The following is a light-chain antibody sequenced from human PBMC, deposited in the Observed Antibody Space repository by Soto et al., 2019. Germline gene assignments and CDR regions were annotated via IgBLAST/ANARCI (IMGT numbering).Light chain of an antibody. CDR2: AAS. J-gene: IGKJ1*01. V-gene: IGKV1-39*01. CDR3: QQYNSYWT. Sequence: DIPMNQSPSSLFASXGDRVTITCRASQSISSSLNWYQQRPGXAPKVXIYAASSLQSVVTSRFSGSGCGKDFILTISSLPPEDFATYYCQQYNSYWTFGQGTKVDIK. CDR1: QSISSS.